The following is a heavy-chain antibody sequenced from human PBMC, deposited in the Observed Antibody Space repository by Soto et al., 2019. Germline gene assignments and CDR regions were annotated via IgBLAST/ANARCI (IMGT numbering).Heavy chain of an antibody. CDR3: ALSGYDLGSFDY. CDR1: GGTFSSYA. Sequence: SVKVSCKASGGTFSSYAISWVRQAPGQGLEWMGGIIPIFGTANYAQKFQGRVTITADKSTSTAYMELSSLRSEDTAVYYCALSGYDLGSFDYWGQGTLVTVSS. D-gene: IGHD5-12*01. J-gene: IGHJ4*02. V-gene: IGHV1-69*06. CDR2: IIPIFGTA.